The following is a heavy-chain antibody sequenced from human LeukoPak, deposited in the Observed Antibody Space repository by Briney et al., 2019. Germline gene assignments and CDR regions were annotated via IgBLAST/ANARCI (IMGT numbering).Heavy chain of an antibody. CDR1: GFTFSRYW. Sequence: GGSLRLSCAASGFTFSRYWMLWVRQAPGEGLVWVSRIDPDDSGSSYADSVKGRFTISRDNAKNTLWLQMNSLRADDTAVYYCAGVRAGANRAFDVWGQGTVVAVSS. D-gene: IGHD4/OR15-4a*01. J-gene: IGHJ3*01. CDR2: IDPDDSGS. V-gene: IGHV3-74*01. CDR3: AGVRAGANRAFDV.